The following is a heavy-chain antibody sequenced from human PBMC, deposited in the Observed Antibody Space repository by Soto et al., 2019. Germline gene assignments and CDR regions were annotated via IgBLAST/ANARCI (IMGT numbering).Heavy chain of an antibody. Sequence: SGPTLVNPTQTLTLTCTFSGFSLSTSGMCVSWIRQPPGKALEWLALIDWDDDKYYSTSLKTRLTISKDTSKNQVVLTMTNMDPVDTATYYCARMSIGVVTQTHDYWGQGTLVTVSS. J-gene: IGHJ4*02. V-gene: IGHV2-70*01. D-gene: IGHD3-3*01. CDR2: IDWDDDK. CDR1: GFSLSTSGMC. CDR3: ARMSIGVVTQTHDY.